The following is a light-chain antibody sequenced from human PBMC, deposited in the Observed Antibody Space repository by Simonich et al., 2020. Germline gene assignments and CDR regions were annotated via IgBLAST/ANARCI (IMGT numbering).Light chain of an antibody. V-gene: IGLV1-40*01. J-gene: IGLJ2*01. CDR3: CSYAGSYTVV. CDR2: GSS. Sequence: QSVLTQPPSVSGAPGQRVTISCTGSSSNIGAGYDVHWYQQLPGTAPKLLIYGSSNRPSGVPDRFSGSKSGTSASLAITGLQAEDEADYYCCSYAGSYTVVFGGGTKLTVL. CDR1: SSNIGAGYD.